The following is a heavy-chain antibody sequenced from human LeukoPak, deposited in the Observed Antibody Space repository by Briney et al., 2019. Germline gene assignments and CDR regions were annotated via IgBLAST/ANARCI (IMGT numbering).Heavy chain of an antibody. V-gene: IGHV4-34*01. CDR2: INHRGST. CDR1: GGSFSGYY. J-gene: IGHJ4*01. Sequence: SETLSLTCAVSGGSFSGYYWSWIRQPPGKGLEWIGEINHRGSTNYNPSLKSRVTISVDTPKNQFSLKLTSVTAADTAVYYCARVGLVVGANPLLDYWSQGTPVTVPS. D-gene: IGHD1-26*01. CDR3: ARVGLVVGANPLLDY.